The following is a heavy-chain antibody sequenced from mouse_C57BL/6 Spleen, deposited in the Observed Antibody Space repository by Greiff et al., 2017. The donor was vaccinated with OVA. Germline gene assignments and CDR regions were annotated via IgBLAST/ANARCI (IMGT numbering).Heavy chain of an antibody. CDR2: IDPSDSYT. V-gene: IGHV1-50*01. D-gene: IGHD2-2*01. CDR3: AGWLHYYAMDY. J-gene: IGHJ4*01. CDR1: GYTFTSYW. Sequence: QVQLQQPGAELVKPGASVKLSCKASGYTFTSYWMQWVKQRPGQGLEWIGEIDPSDSYTNYNQKFKGKATLTVDTSSSTAYMQLSSLTSEDSAVYYCAGWLHYYAMDYWGQGTSVTVSS.